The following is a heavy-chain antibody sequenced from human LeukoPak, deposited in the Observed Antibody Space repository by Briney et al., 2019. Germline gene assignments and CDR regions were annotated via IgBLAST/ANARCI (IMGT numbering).Heavy chain of an antibody. D-gene: IGHD2-2*01. J-gene: IGHJ6*03. CDR3: ARDRGSRYCSSTGCRSIAARYYYYYYMDV. CDR1: GFTFSNAW. CDR2: IYSGGST. V-gene: IGHV3-53*01. Sequence: PGGSLRLSCAASGFTFSNAWMSWGRQAPGKGLEWVSVIYSGGSTYYADSVTGRFTISRDNSKNTLYLQMNSLRAEDTAVYYCARDRGSRYCSSTGCRSIAARYYYYYYMDVWGKGTTVTVSS.